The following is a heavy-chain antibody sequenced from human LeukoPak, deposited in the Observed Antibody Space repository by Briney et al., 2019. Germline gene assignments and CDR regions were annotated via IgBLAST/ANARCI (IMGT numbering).Heavy chain of an antibody. V-gene: IGHV3-48*01. CDR3: ARDGYDFWSDYPTTLDY. Sequence: GGSLRLSCAVSGFNFSTYNMNWVRQAPGKGVEWVSYISTSSRTIYYADSVKGRFTISRDNAKNSLYLQMNSLRAEDTAVYYRARDGYDFWSDYPTTLDYWGQGTLVTVSS. J-gene: IGHJ4*02. CDR1: GFNFSTYN. CDR2: ISTSSRTI. D-gene: IGHD3-3*01.